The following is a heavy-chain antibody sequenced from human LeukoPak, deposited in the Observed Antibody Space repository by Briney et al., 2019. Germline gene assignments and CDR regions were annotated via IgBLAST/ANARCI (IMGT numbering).Heavy chain of an antibody. J-gene: IGHJ4*02. CDR3: ARQVVAATPSVDY. V-gene: IGHV4-39*01. CDR2: IYYTGST. CDR1: GGSISSSSYY. Sequence: PSETLSLTCTVSGGSISSSSYYWGWICQPPGKGLEWIGYIYYTGSTYYNPSLKSRVTISVDTSKKQFSLKLSSVTAAGTAVYYCARQVVAATPSVDYWGQGTLVTVSS. D-gene: IGHD2-15*01.